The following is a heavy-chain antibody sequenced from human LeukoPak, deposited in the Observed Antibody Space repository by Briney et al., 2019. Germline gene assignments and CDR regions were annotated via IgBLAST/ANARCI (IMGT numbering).Heavy chain of an antibody. CDR1: GFTFSSYG. D-gene: IGHD3-10*01. CDR3: AKVWFGAYDL. V-gene: IGHV3-23*01. CDR2: ISGSGGST. J-gene: IGHJ2*01. Sequence: GGTLRLSCAASGFTFSSYGMSWVRQAPGKGLEWVSAISGSGGSTYYADSVKGRFTISRDNSKNTLYLQMNSLGAEDTAVYYCAKVWFGAYDLWGRGTLVTVSS.